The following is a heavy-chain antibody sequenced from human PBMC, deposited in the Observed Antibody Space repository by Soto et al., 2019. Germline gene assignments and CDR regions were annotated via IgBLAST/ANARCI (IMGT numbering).Heavy chain of an antibody. CDR3: ARDVGYHYDGSPSGQFDF. D-gene: IGHD3-22*01. J-gene: IGHJ4*02. Sequence: QVELQESGPGLVKPSGTLSLTCVVSGNSISTTNWWSWVRQSPGKGLEWIGEIYHSGSTNYHPSLKSRVTISVDKSKNQFCLKLSSVTAADTAVYYCARDVGYHYDGSPSGQFDFWGQGTLVTVSS. V-gene: IGHV4-4*02. CDR2: IYHSGST. CDR1: GNSISTTNW.